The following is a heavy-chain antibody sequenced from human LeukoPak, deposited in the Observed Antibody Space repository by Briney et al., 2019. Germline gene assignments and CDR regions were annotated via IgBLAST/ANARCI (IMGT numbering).Heavy chain of an antibody. CDR2: IYSSGST. V-gene: IGHV4-4*07. D-gene: IGHD3-10*01. Sequence: SETLSLTCTVSGGSISSYYWSWIRQPAGKGLEWIGYIYSSGSTNYNPSLKSRVTMSVDTSKNQFSLKVNSVTAADTAVYYCARVYDSGSQAYFYYMDVWGKGTTVTISS. CDR1: GGSISSYY. J-gene: IGHJ6*03. CDR3: ARVYDSGSQAYFYYMDV.